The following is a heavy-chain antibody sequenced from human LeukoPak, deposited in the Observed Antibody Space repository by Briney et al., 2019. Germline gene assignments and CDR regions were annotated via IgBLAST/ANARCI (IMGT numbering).Heavy chain of an antibody. CDR2: ISGSGGST. V-gene: IGHV3-23*01. D-gene: IGHD3-3*01. CDR3: ALFGTFVDFDY. CDR1: GFTFSSYA. J-gene: IGHJ4*02. Sequence: GGSLRLSCAASGFTFSSYAMSWVRQAPRKGLEWVSAISGSGGSTYYADSVKGRFTISRDNSKNTLYLQMNSLRAEDTAVYYCALFGTFVDFDYWGQGTLVTVSS.